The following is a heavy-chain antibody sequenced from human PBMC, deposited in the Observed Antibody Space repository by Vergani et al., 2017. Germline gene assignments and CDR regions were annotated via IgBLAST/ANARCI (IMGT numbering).Heavy chain of an antibody. D-gene: IGHD5-18*01. CDR1: GFTLGDYA. V-gene: IGHV3-49*04. CDR3: TRVGLEDRYGYFDY. J-gene: IGHJ4*02. CDR2: IWSKPNGGTT. Sequence: EVHLVESGGGLVQPGRSLRLSCSGSGFTLGDYAMTWVRQAPGKGLEWVAFIWSKPNGGTTEYAASVKGRFTISRDDSKRIAYLQMSSLKAEDTAVYYCTRVGLEDRYGYFDYWGQGTLVTVSP.